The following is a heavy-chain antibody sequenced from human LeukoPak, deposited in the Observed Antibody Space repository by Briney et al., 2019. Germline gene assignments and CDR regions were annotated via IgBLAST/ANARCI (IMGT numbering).Heavy chain of an antibody. CDR1: GFTVSSNY. D-gene: IGHD3-10*01. V-gene: IGHV3-53*01. J-gene: IGHJ4*02. CDR2: IYSGGST. Sequence: PGGSLRLSCAASGFTVSSNYMSWVRQAPGKGLEWVSVIYSGGSTYYADSVKGRFTISRDNSKNMLYLQMNSLRAEDTAVYYCARGVARYYGSGSYDCWGQGTLVTVSS. CDR3: ARGVARYYGSGSYDC.